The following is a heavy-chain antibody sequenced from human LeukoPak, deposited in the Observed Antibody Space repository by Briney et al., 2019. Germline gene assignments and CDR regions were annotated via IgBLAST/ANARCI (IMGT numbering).Heavy chain of an antibody. D-gene: IGHD3-16*01. CDR2: ISGSGGST. CDR3: AKAWDYAYYFDY. V-gene: IGHV3-23*01. J-gene: IGHJ4*02. CDR1: GFTFSSYA. Sequence: LPGGSLRLSCAASGFTFSSYAMSWVRQAPGKGLEWVSAISGSGGSTYYADSVKGRFTISRDNSKNTLYLQMNSLRAEDTAVYYCAKAWDYAYYFDYWGQGTLVTVSS.